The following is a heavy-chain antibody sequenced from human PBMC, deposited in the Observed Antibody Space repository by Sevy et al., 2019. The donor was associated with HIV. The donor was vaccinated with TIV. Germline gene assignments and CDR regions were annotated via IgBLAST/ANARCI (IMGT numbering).Heavy chain of an antibody. CDR1: GGSFSGYY. Sequence: SGTLSLTCAVYGGSFSGYYWSWIRQPPGKGLEWIGEINHSGSTNYNPSLKSRVTISVDTSKNQFSLKLSSVTAADTAVYYCARVVAARGRYYYYGMDVWGQGTTVTVSS. CDR3: ARVVAARGRYYYYGMDV. V-gene: IGHV4-34*01. CDR2: INHSGST. D-gene: IGHD6-6*01. J-gene: IGHJ6*02.